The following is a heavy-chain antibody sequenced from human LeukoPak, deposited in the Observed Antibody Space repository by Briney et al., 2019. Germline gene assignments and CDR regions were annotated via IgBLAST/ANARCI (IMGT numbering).Heavy chain of an antibody. J-gene: IGHJ4*02. CDR2: INHSGST. D-gene: IGHD4-17*01. CDR1: GGSFSGYY. CDR3: ARGGIPTTVTYYFDY. Sequence: SETLSLTCAVYGGSFSGYYWSWIRQPPGKGLEWIGEINHSGSTNYNPSLKSRVTISVDTSKNQFSLKLSSVTAADTAVYYCARGGIPTTVTYYFDYWGQGTLVTASS. V-gene: IGHV4-34*01.